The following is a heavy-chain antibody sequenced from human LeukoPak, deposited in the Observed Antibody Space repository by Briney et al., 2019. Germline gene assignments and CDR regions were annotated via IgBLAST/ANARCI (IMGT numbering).Heavy chain of an antibody. Sequence: PSETLSLTCTVSGGSISSYYWSWIRQPPGKGLEWIGYIYYSGSTNYNPSLKSRVTISVDTSKNQFSLKLSSVTAADTAVYYCARDDPYLEGAGTGMDVWGQGTTVTASS. CDR2: IYYSGST. V-gene: IGHV4-59*12. J-gene: IGHJ6*02. D-gene: IGHD6-13*01. CDR1: GGSISSYY. CDR3: ARDDPYLEGAGTGMDV.